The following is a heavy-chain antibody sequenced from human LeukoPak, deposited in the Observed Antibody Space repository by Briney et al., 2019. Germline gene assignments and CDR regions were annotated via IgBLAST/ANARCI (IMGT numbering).Heavy chain of an antibody. V-gene: IGHV4-34*01. CDR3: ARHGVYDSSGYYHP. J-gene: IGHJ5*02. D-gene: IGHD3-22*01. CDR2: INHSGST. Sequence: PSETLSLTCAVYGGSFSGYYWSWIRQPPGKGLEWIGEINHSGSTNYNPSLKSRVTISVDTSKNQFSLKLSSVTAADTAVYYCARHGVYDSSGYYHPWGQGTLVTVSS. CDR1: GGSFSGYY.